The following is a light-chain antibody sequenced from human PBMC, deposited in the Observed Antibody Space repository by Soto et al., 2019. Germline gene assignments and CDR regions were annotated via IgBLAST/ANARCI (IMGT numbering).Light chain of an antibody. V-gene: IGLV2-11*01. CDR2: DVS. J-gene: IGLJ2*01. CDR3: CSYAGL. Sequence: QSALTQPRSVSGSPGQSVTISCTGTSSDVGAYNYVSWYQQYPGKAPKLMIYDVSKRPSGVPDRFSGSKSGNTASLTISGLQAEDEADYYCCSYAGLFGGGTKLTVL. CDR1: SSDVGAYNY.